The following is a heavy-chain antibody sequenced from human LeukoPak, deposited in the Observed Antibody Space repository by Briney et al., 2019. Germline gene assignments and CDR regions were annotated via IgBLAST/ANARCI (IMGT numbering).Heavy chain of an antibody. D-gene: IGHD1-14*01. CDR1: GFTFSSYA. Sequence: PGGSLRLSCAASGFTFSSYAINWVRQAPGKGLEWVSGISSGYSTYYADSVKGRFTISRDNSKNKVYVQMNSLRAEDTAVYYCARARIDYWGQGTLVTVSS. V-gene: IGHV3-23*01. J-gene: IGHJ4*02. CDR3: ARARIDY. CDR2: ISSGYST.